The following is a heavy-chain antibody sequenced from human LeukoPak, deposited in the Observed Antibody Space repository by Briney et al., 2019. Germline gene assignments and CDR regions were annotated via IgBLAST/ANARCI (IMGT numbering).Heavy chain of an antibody. V-gene: IGHV3-23*01. CDR2: ISGSGTST. CDR1: GFTFSSYA. CDR3: STALTMSNPPKFDY. Sequence: GSLRLSCAASGFTFSSYAMSWVRQAPGKGLEWVSSISGSGTSTYYADSVKGRLTISRDKSKNTLYLQMNSLRAEDTAVYFCSTALTMSNPPKFDYWGQGTLVTVSS. J-gene: IGHJ4*02. D-gene: IGHD4/OR15-4a*01.